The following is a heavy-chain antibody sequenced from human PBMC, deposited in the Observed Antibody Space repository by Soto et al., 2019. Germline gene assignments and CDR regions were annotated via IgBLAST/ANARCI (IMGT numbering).Heavy chain of an antibody. J-gene: IGHJ4*02. CDR1: GGSFSGYY. D-gene: IGHD6-19*01. CDR2: INHSGST. CDR3: AGGGWAQY. Sequence: QVQLQQWGAGLLKPSETLSLTCAVYGGSFSGYYWSWIRQPPGKGLEWIGEINHSGSTNYNPSLXSXGXXYGGPSTNQFPLKVSSVTAAATAVDYCAGGGWAQYWGPGTLVTVSS. V-gene: IGHV4-34*01.